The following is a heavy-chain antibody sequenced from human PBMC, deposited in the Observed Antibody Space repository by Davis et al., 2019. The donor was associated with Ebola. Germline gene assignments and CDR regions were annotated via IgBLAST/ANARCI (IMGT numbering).Heavy chain of an antibody. D-gene: IGHD3-22*01. CDR2: ISSSSSYI. V-gene: IGHV3-21*01. CDR1: GFTFSSYS. Sequence: GESLKISCAASGFTFSSYSVNWVRQAPGKGLEWVSSISSSSSYIYYADSLKGRFTISRDNAKNSLYLQMNSLRAEDTAVYYCARDGSSDSSGYYLHYFDYWGQGTLVTVSS. CDR3: ARDGSSDSSGYYLHYFDY. J-gene: IGHJ4*02.